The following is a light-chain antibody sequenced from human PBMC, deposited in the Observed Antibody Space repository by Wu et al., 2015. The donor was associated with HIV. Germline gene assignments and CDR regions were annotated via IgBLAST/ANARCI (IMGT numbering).Light chain of an antibody. J-gene: IGKJ5*01. CDR1: QNVNTW. CDR3: QHYGNWPPPT. CDR2: KTS. Sequence: ASQNVNTWLAWYQQKPGEAPKLLIYKTSHLQRGIPSRFSGSGSGTEFTLTINNVQSEDSAIYFRQHYGNWPPPTFGQGT. V-gene: IGKV1-5*03.